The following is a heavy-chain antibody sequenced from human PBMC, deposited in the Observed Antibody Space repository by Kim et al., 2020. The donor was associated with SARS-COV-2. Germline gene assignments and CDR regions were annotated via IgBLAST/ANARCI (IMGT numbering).Heavy chain of an antibody. CDR2: INNNGNGR. Sequence: GGSLRLSCAASGFIFGNYGMNWVRQAPGKGLEWVAGINNNGNGRDYVDSIKGPLTISRDNAKNSLYLEMKGLRAEDTAVYYCARDIVPGAFDYWGQGTLVTVSS. D-gene: IGHD1-26*01. CDR1: GFIFGNYG. CDR3: ARDIVPGAFDY. V-gene: IGHV3-7*03. J-gene: IGHJ4*02.